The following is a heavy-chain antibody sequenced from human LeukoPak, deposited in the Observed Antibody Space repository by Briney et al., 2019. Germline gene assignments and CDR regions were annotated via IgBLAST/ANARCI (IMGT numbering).Heavy chain of an antibody. CDR1: GFTFRSYA. Sequence: SGGSLRLSCAASGFTFRSYAMSWVRQAPGKGLEWVSAISGSGGSKDYADSVKGRFTISRDNSKNTLYLQVNSLRAEDTAVYYCARKAQSSSWSRFDYWGQGTLVTVSS. J-gene: IGHJ4*02. CDR2: ISGSGGSK. V-gene: IGHV3-23*01. D-gene: IGHD6-13*01. CDR3: ARKAQSSSWSRFDY.